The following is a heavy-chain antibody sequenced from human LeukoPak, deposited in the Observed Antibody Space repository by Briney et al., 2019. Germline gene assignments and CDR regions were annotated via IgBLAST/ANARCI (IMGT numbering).Heavy chain of an antibody. CDR2: IYHSGST. CDR3: ARSLGNFDY. CDR1: GYSINNDYY. D-gene: IGHD1-26*01. J-gene: IGHJ4*02. V-gene: IGHV4-38-2*02. Sequence: KPSETLSLTCTVSGYSINNDYYWGWIRQPPGKGLEWIGNIYHSGSTYYNPSLKSRVTISVDTSKNQFSLKLSSVTAADTAVYYCARSLGNFDYWGQGTLVTVSS.